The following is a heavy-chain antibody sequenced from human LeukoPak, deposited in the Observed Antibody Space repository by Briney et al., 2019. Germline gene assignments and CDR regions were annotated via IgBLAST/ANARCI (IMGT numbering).Heavy chain of an antibody. CDR2: ISSTSSSI. V-gene: IGHV3-21*04. CDR3: AKTNYYYYYYMDV. CDR1: RFTFSSNT. J-gene: IGHJ6*03. D-gene: IGHD1/OR15-1a*01. Sequence: GGPLRLSCAASRFTFSSNTMNWVRQAPGRGLEWVSSISSTSSSIYYADSVKGRFTISRDNSKNTLYLQMNSLRAEDTAVYYCAKTNYYYYYYMDVWGKGTTVTVSS.